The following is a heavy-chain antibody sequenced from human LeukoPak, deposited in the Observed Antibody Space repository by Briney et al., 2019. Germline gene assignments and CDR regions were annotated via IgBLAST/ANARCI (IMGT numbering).Heavy chain of an antibody. D-gene: IGHD2-15*01. CDR2: IYYSGST. CDR3: AREAGDYSRGFDY. Sequence: KASETLSLTCTVSGGSISSYYWSWIRQPPGKGLEWIGYIYYSGSTNYNPSLKSRVSTSVDKSKNQLSLKLSSVTAADTAVYYCAREAGDYSRGFDYWGQGTLVTVSS. V-gene: IGHV4-59*12. J-gene: IGHJ4*02. CDR1: GGSISSYY.